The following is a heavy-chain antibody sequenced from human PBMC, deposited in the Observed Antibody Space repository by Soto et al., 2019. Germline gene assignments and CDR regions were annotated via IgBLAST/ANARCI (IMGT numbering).Heavy chain of an antibody. Sequence: GGSLRLSCVASGFIVSSNYMSWVRQAPGKGLEWVSLIYSGGDTTYTDSVKGRFTISRDNSKNTLILQMNSLRAEDTAVYYCAREYIGSTWGFGFWGQGTLVTVSS. J-gene: IGHJ4*02. CDR3: AREYIGSTWGFGF. CDR1: GFIVSSNY. CDR2: IYSGGDT. V-gene: IGHV3-53*01. D-gene: IGHD5-18*01.